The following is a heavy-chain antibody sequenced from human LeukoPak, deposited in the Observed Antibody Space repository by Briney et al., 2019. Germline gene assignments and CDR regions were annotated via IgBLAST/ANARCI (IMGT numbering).Heavy chain of an antibody. D-gene: IGHD2-21*01. Sequence: GALRLSCAASGFSFSSYEMNWVRQAPGKGLEWVSYIGSSGSTVYYADSVKGRFTISRDNAKNSLYLQMNSLRAEDSAVYYCARELGVAAPFWGQGTLVTVSS. CDR1: GFSFSSYE. CDR3: ARELGVAAPF. CDR2: IGSSGSTV. V-gene: IGHV3-48*03. J-gene: IGHJ4*02.